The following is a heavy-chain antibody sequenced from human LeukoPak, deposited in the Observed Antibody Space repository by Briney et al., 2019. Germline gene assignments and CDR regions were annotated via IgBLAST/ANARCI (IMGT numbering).Heavy chain of an antibody. V-gene: IGHV3-7*03. CDR2: IKLDGSEK. Sequence: GGSLRLSCVASGFTFGKYWMSWVRQAPGKGLEWVANIKLDGSEKNYVDSVKGRFTISRDNTKNSLYLQMNSLRAEDTAVYYCARGYDILTGYHPHYYYYGMDVWGQGTTVTVSS. D-gene: IGHD3-9*01. J-gene: IGHJ6*02. CDR1: GFTFGKYW. CDR3: ARGYDILTGYHPHYYYYGMDV.